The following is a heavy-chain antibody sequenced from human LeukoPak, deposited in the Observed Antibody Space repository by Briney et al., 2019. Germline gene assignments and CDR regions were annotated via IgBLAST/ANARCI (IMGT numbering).Heavy chain of an antibody. V-gene: IGHV4-59*01. J-gene: IGHJ5*02. CDR1: GGSISSYY. CDR2: IYYSGST. Sequence: SETLSLTCTVSGGSISSYYWSWIRQPPGKGLEWIGYIYYSGSTNYNPSLKSRVTISVDTSKNQFSLKLSSVTAADTAVYYCARQYYYGSGSYSENWFDPWGQGTLSPSPQ. D-gene: IGHD3-10*01. CDR3: ARQYYYGSGSYSENWFDP.